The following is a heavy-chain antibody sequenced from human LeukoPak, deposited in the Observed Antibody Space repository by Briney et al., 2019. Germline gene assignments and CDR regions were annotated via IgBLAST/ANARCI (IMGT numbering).Heavy chain of an antibody. CDR2: IYYSGST. V-gene: IGHV4-59*01. D-gene: IGHD2-2*01. CDR3: ARRGFCSSTSCYVFDY. Sequence: PSETLSLTCTVSGGSISNYYWSWIRQPPGKGLEWIGYIYYSGSTNYNPSLKGRLTMSVDTSKNQFSLKLTSVTAADTAVYYCARRGFCSSTSCYVFDYWGQGSLVTVSS. CDR1: GGSISNYY. J-gene: IGHJ4*02.